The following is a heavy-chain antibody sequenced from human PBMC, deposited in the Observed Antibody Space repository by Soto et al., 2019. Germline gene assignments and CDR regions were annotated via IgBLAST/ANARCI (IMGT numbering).Heavy chain of an antibody. V-gene: IGHV3-23*01. Sequence: EVQLLESGGGLVQPGGSLRLSCAASGFTFSTFAMSWVRQAPGKGLEWVSAISGSGGRTYYADCVKGRFTISRDNSKNTLYLKMSSLRAEDTAVYYCVNRVGYWGQGTLVTVSS. CDR3: VNRVGY. D-gene: IGHD1-26*01. CDR1: GFTFSTFA. CDR2: ISGSGGRT. J-gene: IGHJ4*02.